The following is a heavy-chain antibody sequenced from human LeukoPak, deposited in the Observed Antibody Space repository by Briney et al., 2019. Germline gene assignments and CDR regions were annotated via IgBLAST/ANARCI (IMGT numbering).Heavy chain of an antibody. CDR2: IAVGGGT. V-gene: IGHV3-13*01. Sequence: GGSLRLSCAGSGFTFGTYEMHWVRQAAGGGLEWVSAIAVGGGTFYSGSVKGRFTISRDDAKNSFFLQMDSLRVGDTALYYCVREGRGTSSDGFDVWGQGTMVTVSS. CDR1: GFTFGTYE. D-gene: IGHD3-10*01. J-gene: IGHJ3*01. CDR3: VREGRGTSSDGFDV.